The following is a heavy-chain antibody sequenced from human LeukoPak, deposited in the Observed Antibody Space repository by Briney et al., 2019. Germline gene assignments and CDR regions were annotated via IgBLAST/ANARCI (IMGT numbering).Heavy chain of an antibody. D-gene: IGHD5-18*01. CDR3: ARGGQLWLPGTFDY. CDR2: FDTEDGET. Sequence: ASVKVSCKVSGYTLTELSMHWVRQAPGKGLERMGGFDTEDGETIYAQKFQGRVTMTEDTSTDTAYMELSSLRSEDTAVYYCARGGQLWLPGTFDYWGQGTLVTVSS. CDR1: GYTLTELS. V-gene: IGHV1-24*01. J-gene: IGHJ4*02.